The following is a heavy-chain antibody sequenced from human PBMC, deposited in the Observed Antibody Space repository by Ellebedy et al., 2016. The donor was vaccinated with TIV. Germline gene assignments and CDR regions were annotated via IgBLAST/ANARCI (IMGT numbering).Heavy chain of an antibody. CDR2: IRGDSSTI. CDR1: GFNFNKYS. Sequence: GESLKISCVASGFNFNKYSMNWVRQAPGKGLEWISHIRGDSSTIYYADSVKGRFTISRDNAKTSLYLQMNSLRDNDTAVYYRAGDGVRASPGDAFDLWGQGTMVIVSS. D-gene: IGHD1-26*01. J-gene: IGHJ3*01. V-gene: IGHV3-48*02. CDR3: AGDGVRASPGDAFDL.